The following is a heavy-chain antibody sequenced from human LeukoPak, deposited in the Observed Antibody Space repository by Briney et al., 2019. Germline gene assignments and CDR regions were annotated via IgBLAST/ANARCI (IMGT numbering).Heavy chain of an antibody. J-gene: IGHJ4*02. D-gene: IGHD3-10*01. CDR1: GFTFSSYS. V-gene: IGHV3-21*01. Sequence: GSLRLSCAASGFTFSSYSMNWVRQAPGKGLEWVSSISSSSSYIYYADSVKGRFTISRDNAKNSLYLQMNSLRAEDTAVYYCARGRITMVRGVTDFDYWGQGTLVPVSS. CDR2: ISSSSSYI. CDR3: ARGRITMVRGVTDFDY.